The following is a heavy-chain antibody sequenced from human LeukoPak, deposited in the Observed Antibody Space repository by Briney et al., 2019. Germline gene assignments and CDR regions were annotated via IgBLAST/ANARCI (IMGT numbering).Heavy chain of an antibody. CDR2: INHSGST. CDR1: GGSFSGYY. CDR3: ARLRVRGVIVMYNWFDP. Sequence: PSETLSLTCAVYGGSFSGYYWSWIRQPPGKGLEWIGEINHSGSTNYNPSLKSRVTISVDTSKNQFSLKLSSVTAADTAVYYCARLRVRGVIVMYNWFDPWGQGTLVTASS. V-gene: IGHV4-34*01. D-gene: IGHD3-10*01. J-gene: IGHJ5*02.